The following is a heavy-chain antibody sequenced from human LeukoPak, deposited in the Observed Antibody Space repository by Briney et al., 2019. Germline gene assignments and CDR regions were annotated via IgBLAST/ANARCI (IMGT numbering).Heavy chain of an antibody. J-gene: IGHJ4*02. CDR1: GGSFSGYY. CDR2: INHSGST. D-gene: IGHD5-12*01. CDR3: ARGGYYFDY. V-gene: IGHV4-34*01. Sequence: PSETLSLTCAVYGGSFSGYYWSWIRQPPGKGLEWIGEINHSGSTNYNPSLKSRVTISVDTSKNQFSLKLSSVTAADTAVYYCARGGYYFDYWGQGTPVTVSS.